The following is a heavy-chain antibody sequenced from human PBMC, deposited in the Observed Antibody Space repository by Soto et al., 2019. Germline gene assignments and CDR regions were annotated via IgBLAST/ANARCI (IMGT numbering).Heavy chain of an antibody. J-gene: IGHJ4*02. CDR2: ISYDGSNK. Sequence: QVQLVESGGGVVQPGRSLRLSCAASGFTFSSYGMHWVRQAPGKGLEWVAVISYDGSNKYYADSVKGRFTISRDNSKNTLYLQMNSLRAEDTAVYYCAKEVGHWGQGTLVTVSS. D-gene: IGHD3-10*01. CDR3: AKEVGH. CDR1: GFTFSSYG. V-gene: IGHV3-30*18.